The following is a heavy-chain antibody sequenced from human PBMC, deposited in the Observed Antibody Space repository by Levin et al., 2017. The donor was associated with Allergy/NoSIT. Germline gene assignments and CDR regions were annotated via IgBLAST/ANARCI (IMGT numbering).Heavy chain of an antibody. V-gene: IGHV3-30*18. CDR2: ISYDGSNK. J-gene: IGHJ6*02. CDR1: GFTISSYG. Sequence: GGSLRLSCAASGFTISSYGMHWVRQAPGKGLEWVAVISYDGSNKYYADSVKGRFTISRDNSKNTLYLQMNSLRAEDTAVYYCAKDRGGYYQDLLYYGMDVWGQGTTVTVSS. D-gene: IGHD3-3*01. CDR3: AKDRGGYYQDLLYYGMDV.